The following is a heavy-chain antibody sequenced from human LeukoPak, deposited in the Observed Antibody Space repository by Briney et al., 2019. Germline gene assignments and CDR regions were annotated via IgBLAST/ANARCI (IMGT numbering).Heavy chain of an antibody. V-gene: IGHV4-61*02. CDR2: IYTSGST. CDR1: GGSISSGSYY. Sequence: NPSETLSLTCTVSGGSISSGSYYWSWIRQPAGKGLEWIGRIYTSGSTNYNPSLKSRVTISVDTSKNQFSLKLSSVTAADTAVYYCARDIGRRHYYDSSGPPTFDPWGQGTLVTVSS. J-gene: IGHJ5*02. CDR3: ARDIGRRHYYDSSGPPTFDP. D-gene: IGHD3-22*01.